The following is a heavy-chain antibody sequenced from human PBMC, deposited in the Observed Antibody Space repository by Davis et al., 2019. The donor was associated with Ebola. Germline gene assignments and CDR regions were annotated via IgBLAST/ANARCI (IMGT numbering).Heavy chain of an antibody. CDR1: VGTFSSYA. J-gene: IGHJ6*02. D-gene: IGHD2-15*01. CDR2: IIPIFGTA. Sequence: SVKVSCKPSVGTFSSYAISWVRHPLGQGLEWMGRIIPIFGTANYAQKFQGRVTITADESTSTAYMELSSLRSDDTAVYYCARVGAATPNYYYGMDVWGQGPTVTVSS. V-gene: IGHV1-69*13. CDR3: ARVGAATPNYYYGMDV.